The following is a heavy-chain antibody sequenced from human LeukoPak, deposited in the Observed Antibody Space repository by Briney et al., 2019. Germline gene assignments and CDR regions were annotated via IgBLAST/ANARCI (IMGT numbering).Heavy chain of an antibody. J-gene: IGHJ5*02. CDR3: ARGGDLMVRGTDNWFDP. Sequence: SETLSLTCTVSGGSISSGSYYWSWIRQPAGKGLEWIGRIYTSGSTNYNPSLKSRVTISVDTSKNQFSLKLGSVTAADTAVYYCARGGDLMVRGTDNWFDPWGQGTLVTVSS. CDR1: GGSISSGSYY. D-gene: IGHD3-10*01. V-gene: IGHV4-61*02. CDR2: IYTSGST.